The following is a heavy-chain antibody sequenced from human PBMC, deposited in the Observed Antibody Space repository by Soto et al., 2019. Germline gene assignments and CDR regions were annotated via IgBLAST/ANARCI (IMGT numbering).Heavy chain of an antibody. Sequence: ASVKVSCKASGYTLTGYSMPWVRPAPGQGLEWMGWINPNTGGTNYAQKFPGRVTMTRHTSISTAYMELSRVRSDDTAMYYCARDRRSSDWFDAWGQGTLVTVSS. CDR1: GYTLTGYS. D-gene: IGHD6-25*01. CDR3: ARDRRSSDWFDA. CDR2: INPNTGGT. J-gene: IGHJ5*02. V-gene: IGHV1-2*02.